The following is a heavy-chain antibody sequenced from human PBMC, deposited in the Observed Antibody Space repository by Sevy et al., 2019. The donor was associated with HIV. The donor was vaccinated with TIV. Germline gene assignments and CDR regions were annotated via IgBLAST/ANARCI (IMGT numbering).Heavy chain of an antibody. V-gene: IGHV1-24*01. J-gene: IGHJ4*02. D-gene: IGHD3-22*01. Sequence: ASVKVSCKVSGYTLAKFSIHWVRQAPGKGLEWMTSFDPEDGDPEDGKTIYAQKFLGRVTMTEDTSTDTAYMELSSLRSDYTAVYYWATTKDYYDSSGYPFDYWGQGTLVTVSS. CDR3: ATTKDYYDSSGYPFDY. CDR1: GYTLAKFS. CDR2: FDPEDGDPEDGKT.